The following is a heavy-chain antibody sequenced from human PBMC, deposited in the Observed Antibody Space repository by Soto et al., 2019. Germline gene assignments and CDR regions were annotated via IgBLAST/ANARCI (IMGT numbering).Heavy chain of an antibody. Sequence: SEPLSLTSAVYGGSFSGYYWSWIRQPPGKGREWIGEINHSGSTNYNPSLKSRVTISVDTSKNQFSLKLSSVTAADTAVYYCARGAGYSSSWYAYYYGMDVWGQGTTVTVSS. CDR1: GGSFSGYY. D-gene: IGHD6-13*01. CDR3: ARGAGYSSSWYAYYYGMDV. CDR2: INHSGST. V-gene: IGHV4-34*01. J-gene: IGHJ6*02.